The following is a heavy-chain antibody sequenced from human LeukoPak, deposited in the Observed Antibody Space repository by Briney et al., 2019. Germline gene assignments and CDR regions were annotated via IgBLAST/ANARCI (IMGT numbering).Heavy chain of an antibody. CDR3: ARGRYTTWPTSDF. CDR1: GASVGSAGYH. V-gene: IGHV4-61*08. CDR2: INESGSS. D-gene: IGHD3-16*02. J-gene: IGHJ4*02. Sequence: SETLSLTCTVSGASVGSAGYHWSWIRQPPGGGLEWIGEINESGSSNYKSSLMGRVTISIDTSKNHLSLKLDSVTAADTAMYYCARGRYTTWPTSDFWGQGALVTVSS.